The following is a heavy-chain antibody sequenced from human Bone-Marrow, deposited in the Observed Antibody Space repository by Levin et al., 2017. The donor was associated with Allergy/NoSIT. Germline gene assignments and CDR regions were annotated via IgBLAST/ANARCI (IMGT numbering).Heavy chain of an antibody. D-gene: IGHD2-15*01. J-gene: IGHJ4*02. CDR3: ARLHRYCSGGSGDVVDF. V-gene: IGHV4-59*08. CDR2: IYYNGST. Sequence: SETLSLTCIVSGGSLSSYYWSWIRQSPGTGLEWIGYIYYNGSTKYNPSLQSRVSISIDTSTNQFSLKLSSVTAADTAMYYCARLHRYCSGGSGDVVDFWGQGTLVTVSS. CDR1: GGSLSSYY.